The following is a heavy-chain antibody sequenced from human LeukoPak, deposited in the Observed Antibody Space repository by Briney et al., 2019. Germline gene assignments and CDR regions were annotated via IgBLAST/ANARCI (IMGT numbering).Heavy chain of an antibody. CDR1: GFRFNKFG. Sequence: PGGSLRLSCAASGFRFNKFGMHWVRQALGRGLEWVAFIRHDGTTQYYTDSVKGRFIISRDDSKNTVSLQMNSLRDEDTAVYYCAREAKSRVVVITTSSSKNDAFDIWGQGTMVTVSS. CDR2: IRHDGTTQ. CDR3: AREAKSRVVVITTSSSKNDAFDI. V-gene: IGHV3-30*02. J-gene: IGHJ3*02. D-gene: IGHD3-22*01.